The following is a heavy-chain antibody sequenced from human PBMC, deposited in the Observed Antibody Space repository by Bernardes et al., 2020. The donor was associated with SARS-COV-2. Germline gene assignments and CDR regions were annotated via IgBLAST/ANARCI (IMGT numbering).Heavy chain of an antibody. CDR2: ISGSGYNT. CDR3: AKDSAPFNWNYENYYCGFDV. Sequence: GGSLRLSCEASGFKFTNYAMTWVRQAPGRGLEWVSTISGSGYNTYYSESLRGRFTVSRDNSKNTLFLQMNSLGAEDTAVYYCAKDSAPFNWNYENYYCGFDVWGRGTTVTVSS. D-gene: IGHD1-7*01. J-gene: IGHJ6*02. CDR1: GFKFTNYA. V-gene: IGHV3-23*01.